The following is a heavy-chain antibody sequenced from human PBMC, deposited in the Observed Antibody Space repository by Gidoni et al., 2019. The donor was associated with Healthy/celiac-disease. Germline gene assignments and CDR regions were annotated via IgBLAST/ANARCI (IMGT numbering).Heavy chain of an antibody. D-gene: IGHD2-15*01. CDR1: GYSFTSYW. Sequence: EVQLVQSGAEVKTPGQSLKISCKGSGYSFTSYWIGRVRQIPGKGPEGMGIIYPGESDTGDSPAFQGQFTISADKSISTAYLQWSSLKASDTAMYYCARQWPHKHGYCSGGSCSYYYYGMDVWGQGTTVTVSS. CDR2: IYPGESDT. J-gene: IGHJ6*02. V-gene: IGHV5-51*01. CDR3: ARQWPHKHGYCSGGSCSYYYYGMDV.